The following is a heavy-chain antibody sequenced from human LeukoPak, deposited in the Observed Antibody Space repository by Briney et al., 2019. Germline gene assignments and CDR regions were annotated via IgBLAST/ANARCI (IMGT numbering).Heavy chain of an antibody. CDR1: GFTFSAHY. CDR3: IRVNNGYAKDFDY. D-gene: IGHD2-8*01. Sequence: GGSLRLSCAAYGFTFSAHYLDWVRQAPGKGLEWVGRSRNKANSYTTEYAASVRGRFTISRDDSKNSLYLQMNSLKIEDTAVYYCIRVNNGYAKDFDYWGQGTLVTVSS. V-gene: IGHV3-72*01. J-gene: IGHJ4*02. CDR2: SRNKANSYTT.